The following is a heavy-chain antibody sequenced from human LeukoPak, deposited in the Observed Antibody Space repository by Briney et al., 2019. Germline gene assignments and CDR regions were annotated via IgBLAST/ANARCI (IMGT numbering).Heavy chain of an antibody. CDR1: GFTFSDYY. D-gene: IGHD3-10*01. J-gene: IGHJ4*02. CDR3: ARDLLRYGSGSYYDY. Sequence: GGSLRLSCAASGFTFSDYYMSWMRQAPGKGLEWVSYISSSSSYTNYADSVKGRFTISRDNAKNSLYLQMNSLRAEDTAVYYCARDLLRYGSGSYYDYWGQGTLVTVSS. CDR2: ISSSSSYT. V-gene: IGHV3-11*05.